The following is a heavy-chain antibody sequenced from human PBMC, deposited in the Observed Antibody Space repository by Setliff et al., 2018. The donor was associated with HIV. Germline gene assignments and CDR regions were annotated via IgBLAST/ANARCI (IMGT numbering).Heavy chain of an antibody. CDR2: INHSGNT. D-gene: IGHD2-2*01. V-gene: IGHV4-34*01. CDR3: VASSSWSCRLNY. J-gene: IGHJ4*02. Sequence: PSETLSLTCAVYGGSFSGYWSWIRQSPGKGLEWLGEINHSGNTHYDPSLKSRLTISIDTSKKQFSLKLTSVTAADAAIYYCVASSSWSCRLNYWGQGTLVTVPQ. CDR1: GGSFSGY.